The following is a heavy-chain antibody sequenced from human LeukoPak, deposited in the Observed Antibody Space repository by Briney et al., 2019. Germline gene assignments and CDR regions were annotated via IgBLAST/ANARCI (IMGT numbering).Heavy chain of an antibody. V-gene: IGHV3-48*04. CDR3: ARVYDDYVWGSSYYGMDV. CDR1: GFTFSSYS. Sequence: GGSLRLSCVASGFTFSSYSMNWVRQAPGKGLEWVSYISSSSSTIYYADSVKGRFTISRDNAKNSLYLQMNSLRAEDTAVYYCARVYDDYVWGSSYYGMDVWGQGTTVTVSS. J-gene: IGHJ6*02. CDR2: ISSSSSTI. D-gene: IGHD3-16*01.